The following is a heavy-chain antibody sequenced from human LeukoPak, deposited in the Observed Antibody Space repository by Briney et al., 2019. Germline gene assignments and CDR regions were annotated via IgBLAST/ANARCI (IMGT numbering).Heavy chain of an antibody. CDR1: GFTFSSYS. CDR2: ISSSSSYI. V-gene: IGHV3-21*01. J-gene: IGHJ6*02. CDR3: ARDRNAAVRGYGMDV. Sequence: GGSLRLSCAASGFTFSSYSMNWVRQAPGKGLEWVSSISSSSSYIYYADSVKGRFTISRDNAKNSLYLQMNSLRAEDTAVYYCARDRNAAVRGYGMDVWGQGTTVTVSS. D-gene: IGHD3-10*01.